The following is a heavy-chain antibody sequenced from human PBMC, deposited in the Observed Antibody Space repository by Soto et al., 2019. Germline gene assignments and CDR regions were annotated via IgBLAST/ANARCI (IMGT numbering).Heavy chain of an antibody. CDR2: IKQDGSEK. V-gene: IGHV3-7*01. J-gene: IGHJ2*01. CDR3: ARVVTTVPPWYFDL. CDR1: GFTFSSYW. Sequence: EVQLVESGGGLVQPGGSLRLSCAASGFTFSSYWMRWVRQAPGKGLEWVANIKQDGSEKYYVDSVKGRFTISRDNAKNSLYLQMNSLRAEDTAVYYCARVVTTVPPWYFDLWGRGTLVTVSS. D-gene: IGHD4-17*01.